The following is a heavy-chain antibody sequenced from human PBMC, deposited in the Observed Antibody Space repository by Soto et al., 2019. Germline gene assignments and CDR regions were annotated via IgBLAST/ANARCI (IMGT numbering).Heavy chain of an antibody. Sequence: GESLKISCAASGFTFSSYWMSWVRQAPGKGLEWVANIKQDGSEKYYVDSVKGRFTISRDNAKNSLYLQMNSLRAEDTAVYYCARGPPIRLYYFDYWGQGTLVTVSS. CDR1: GFTFSSYW. J-gene: IGHJ4*02. V-gene: IGHV3-7*03. CDR2: IKQDGSEK. CDR3: ARGPPIRLYYFDY.